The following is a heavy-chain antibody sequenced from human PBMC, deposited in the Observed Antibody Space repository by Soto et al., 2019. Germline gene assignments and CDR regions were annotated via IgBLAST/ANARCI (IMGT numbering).Heavy chain of an antibody. CDR3: ARDPGSWDYYGMDV. D-gene: IGHD6-13*01. CDR1: GGSISSYY. CDR2: INSDGSST. Sequence: ETLSLTCTVSGGSISSYYWSWIRQAPGKGLVWVSRINSDGSSTSYADSVKGRFTISRDNAKNTLYLQMNSLRAEDTAVYYCARDPGSWDYYGMDVWGQGTTVTVSS. V-gene: IGHV3-74*01. J-gene: IGHJ6*02.